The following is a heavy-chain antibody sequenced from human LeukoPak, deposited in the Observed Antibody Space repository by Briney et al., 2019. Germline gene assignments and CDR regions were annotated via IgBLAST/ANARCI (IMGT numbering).Heavy chain of an antibody. D-gene: IGHD2-2*01. CDR2: IKQDGSEK. CDR3: ARDRCSSTSCFIDY. Sequence: PGGSLRLSCAVSRXTFSNYWMSWVRQAPGKGLEWVANIKQDGSEKYYVDSVEGRFTISRDNAKNSLYLQMNSLRAEDRAVYYCARDRCSSTSCFIDYWGQGTLVTVSS. V-gene: IGHV3-7*04. CDR1: RXTFSNYW. J-gene: IGHJ4*02.